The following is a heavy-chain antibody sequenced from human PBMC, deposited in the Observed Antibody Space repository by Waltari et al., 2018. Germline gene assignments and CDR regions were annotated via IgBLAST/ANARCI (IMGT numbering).Heavy chain of an antibody. CDR1: GYTLTELS. Sequence: QVQLVQSGAEVKKPGASVKVSCKVSGYTLTELSMHWVRQAPGKGLEWMGGFDPEEGETIYAQNFQVRVTMTEDTSTDTAYMELSSLRSEDMAVYYCATAILEWLLDPSDYWGQGTLVTVSS. CDR3: ATAILEWLLDPSDY. CDR2: FDPEEGET. V-gene: IGHV1-24*01. J-gene: IGHJ4*02. D-gene: IGHD3-3*01.